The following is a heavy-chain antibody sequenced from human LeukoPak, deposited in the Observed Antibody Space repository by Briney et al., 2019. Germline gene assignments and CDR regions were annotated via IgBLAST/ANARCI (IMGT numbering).Heavy chain of an antibody. V-gene: IGHV1-3*01. Sequence: ASVTVSCTASGYTFTSYAMHWVRQAPGQRLEWMGWINAGNGNTKYSQKFQGRVTITRDTSASTAYMELSSLRSEDTAGYYCARGSSGWSTFDYWGQGTLVTVSS. CDR3: ARGSSGWSTFDY. CDR1: GYTFTSYA. J-gene: IGHJ4*02. CDR2: INAGNGNT. D-gene: IGHD6-19*01.